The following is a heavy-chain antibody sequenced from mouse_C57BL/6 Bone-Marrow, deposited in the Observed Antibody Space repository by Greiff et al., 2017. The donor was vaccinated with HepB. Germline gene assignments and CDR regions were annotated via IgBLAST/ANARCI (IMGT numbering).Heavy chain of an antibody. Sequence: LQESGGRLVKPGGSLKLSCAASGFTFSSYAMSWVRQTPEKRLEWVATISDGGSYTYYPDNVKGRFTISRDNAKNNLYLQMSHLKSEDTAMYYCARDLTGTRDYWGQGTTLTVSS. D-gene: IGHD4-1*01. CDR3: ARDLTGTRDY. CDR2: ISDGGSYT. CDR1: GFTFSSYA. J-gene: IGHJ2*01. V-gene: IGHV5-4*01.